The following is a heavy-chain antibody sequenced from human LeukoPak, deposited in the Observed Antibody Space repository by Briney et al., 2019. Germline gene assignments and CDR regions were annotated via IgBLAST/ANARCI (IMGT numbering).Heavy chain of an antibody. V-gene: IGHV4-34*01. CDR2: INHSGST. CDR3: ARGKYNRGYSYGNFDY. J-gene: IGHJ4*02. Sequence: SETLSLTCAVYGGSFSGYYWSWIRQPPGKGLEWIGEINHSGSTNYNPSLKSRVTISVDTSKNQFSLKLSSVAAADTAVYYCARGKYNRGYSYGNFDYWGQGTLVTVSS. D-gene: IGHD5-18*01. CDR1: GGSFSGYY.